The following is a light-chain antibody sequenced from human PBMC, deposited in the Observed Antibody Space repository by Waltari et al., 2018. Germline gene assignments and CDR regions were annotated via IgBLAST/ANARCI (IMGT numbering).Light chain of an antibody. V-gene: IGKV3-20*01. CDR3: QQYGSSPLT. CDR2: GGS. J-gene: IGKJ4*01. CDR1: QSVSSSY. Sequence: EIVLTQSPGTLSFSPGERATLSCRASQSVSSSYLAWYQQKTGQAPRLLIYGGSRRATGIPDRFSGSGSGTDFTLTISRLEPEDFAVYYCQQYGSSPLTFGGGTKVEIK.